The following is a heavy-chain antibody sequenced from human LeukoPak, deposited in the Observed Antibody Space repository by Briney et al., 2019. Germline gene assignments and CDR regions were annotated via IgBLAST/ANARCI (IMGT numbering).Heavy chain of an antibody. CDR1: GYTFTSYD. D-gene: IGHD6-19*01. CDR2: MNTNTGNP. CDR3: ARDSLGGWPNWFDP. J-gene: IGHJ5*02. Sequence: ASVKVSCKASGYTFTSYDINWVRQATGQGLEWMGWMNTNTGNPTYAQGFTGRFVFSLDTSVSTAYLQISSLKAEDTAVYYCARDSLGGWPNWFDPWGQGTLVTVSS. V-gene: IGHV7-4-1*02.